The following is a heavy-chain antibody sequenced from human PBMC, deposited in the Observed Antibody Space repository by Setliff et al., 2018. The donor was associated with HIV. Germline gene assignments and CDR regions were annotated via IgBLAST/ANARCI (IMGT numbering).Heavy chain of an antibody. J-gene: IGHJ6*03. D-gene: IGHD3-10*01. CDR2: MNPNSGDT. CDR1: GYTLTSYE. CDR3: ARGRSLVRGSGSPEYYYMDV. V-gene: IGHV1-8*02. Sequence: ASVKVSCKASGYTLTSYEINWVRQATGQGLEWRGWMNPNSGDTGYAQKFQGRVTMTRNTSISTAFMELSSLRSEDTAVYYCARGRSLVRGSGSPEYYYMDVWGKGTTVTAP.